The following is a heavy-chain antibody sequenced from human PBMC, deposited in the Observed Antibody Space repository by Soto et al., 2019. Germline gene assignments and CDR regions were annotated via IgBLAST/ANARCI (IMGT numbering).Heavy chain of an antibody. V-gene: IGHV1-18*04. J-gene: IGHJ4*01. CDR3: ARDPGLGSSYPTLDY. Sequence: ASVKFSCKVSGYSFTSYGLSWVRQAPGQGLEWMGWSSPYNGKLEQSPKLKGRVNLTTDTFMNKAYMDLSSLTSEDSAIYYCARDPGLGSSYPTLDYWGQGSLVTVPS. CDR1: GYSFTSYG. CDR2: SSPYNGKL. D-gene: IGHD3-10*01.